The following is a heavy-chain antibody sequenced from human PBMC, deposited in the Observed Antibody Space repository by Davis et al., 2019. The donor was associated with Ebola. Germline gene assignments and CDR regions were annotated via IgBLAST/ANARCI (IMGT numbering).Heavy chain of an antibody. D-gene: IGHD6-6*01. CDR2: IFYSGST. J-gene: IGHJ4*02. Sequence: MPSETLSLTCAVSGDSISSGGFSWSWIRQPPGKGPEWIGCIFYSGSTYYNPSLKSRVSISVDTSKTQFSLKLNSVTAADQAVHYCARVRQQFVYFDYWGQGTLVTVSS. CDR1: GDSISSGGFS. V-gene: IGHV4-30-4*07. CDR3: ARVRQQFVYFDY.